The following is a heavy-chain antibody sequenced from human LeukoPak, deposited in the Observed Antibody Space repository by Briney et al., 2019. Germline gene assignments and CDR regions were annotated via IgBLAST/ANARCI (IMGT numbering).Heavy chain of an antibody. CDR2: TYYKSKWDN. J-gene: IGHJ1*01. CDR1: GDSVSSNSAA. V-gene: IGHV6-1*01. D-gene: IGHD6-19*01. Sequence: SQTLSLTCVISGDSVSSNSAAWNRIRQSPSRGLEWLGRTYYKSKWDNDYAESVTGRITIDPDTSKNQFSLQLTSVTPEDTAVYFCARQAGRVKGQFQHWGQGTLVTVSS. CDR3: ARQAGRVKGQFQH.